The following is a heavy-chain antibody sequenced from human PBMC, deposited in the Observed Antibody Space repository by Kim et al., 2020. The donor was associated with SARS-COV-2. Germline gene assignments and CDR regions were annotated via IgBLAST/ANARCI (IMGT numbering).Heavy chain of an antibody. V-gene: IGHV4-31*03. CDR3: ARSGFGELLTSVYYYYVLDV. CDR2: IYSSGST. CDR1: GGSISSRGYY. J-gene: IGHJ6*02. D-gene: IGHD3-10*01. Sequence: SETLSLTCTVSGGSISSRGYYWSWIRQHPGTGLEWIGYIYSSGSTSYNPYLRPRSTIAVDTSKNQFSLRMTSVTAADSAVYYCARSGFGELLTSVYYYYVLDVWGRGPTVTVPS.